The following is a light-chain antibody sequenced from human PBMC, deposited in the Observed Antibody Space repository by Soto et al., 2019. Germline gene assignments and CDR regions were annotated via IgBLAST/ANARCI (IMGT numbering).Light chain of an antibody. CDR3: SSYTGGSTYV. CDR1: SSNIGAGYD. CDR2: GNS. V-gene: IGLV1-40*01. J-gene: IGLJ1*01. Sequence: VLTQPRSVSESPGQRVNISSNGSSSNIGAGYDVHWYQQLPGTAPKLLIYGNSNRPSGVSNRFSGSKSGNTATLTISGLQGEDEAEYYCSSYTGGSTYVFGTGTKVTVL.